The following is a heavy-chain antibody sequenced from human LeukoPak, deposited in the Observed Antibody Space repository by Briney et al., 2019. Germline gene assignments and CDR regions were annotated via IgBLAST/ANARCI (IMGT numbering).Heavy chain of an antibody. CDR3: ARDRLLATSKNQVVYYFDY. Sequence: PGGSLRLSCAASGFSFSDHHMNWIRQAPGKGLEWVANIKQDGSEKYYVDSVKGRFTISRDNAKNSLYLQMNSLRAEDTAVYYCARDRLLATSKNQVVYYFDYWGQGTLVTVSS. J-gene: IGHJ4*02. CDR2: IKQDGSEK. CDR1: GFSFSDHH. D-gene: IGHD1-14*01. V-gene: IGHV3-7*01.